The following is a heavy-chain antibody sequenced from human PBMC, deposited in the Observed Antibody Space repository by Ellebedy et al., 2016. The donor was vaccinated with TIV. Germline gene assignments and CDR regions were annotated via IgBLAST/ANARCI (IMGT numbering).Heavy chain of an antibody. CDR2: MNPNSGNT. CDR1: GYTFTSYD. J-gene: IGHJ6*03. Sequence: ASVKVSXXASGYTFTSYDINWVRQATGQGLEWMGWMNPNSGNTGYAPKFQGRVTMTRNTSISTAYMELSSLRSEDTAVYYCARLNYDFWSGYYTLAYYYYYMDVWGKGTTVTVSS. CDR3: ARLNYDFWSGYYTLAYYYYYMDV. V-gene: IGHV1-8*01. D-gene: IGHD3-3*01.